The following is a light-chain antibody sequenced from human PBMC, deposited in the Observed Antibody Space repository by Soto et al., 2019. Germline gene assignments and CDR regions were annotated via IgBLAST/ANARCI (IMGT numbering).Light chain of an antibody. CDR2: DAS. CDR3: QQYNTKLT. J-gene: IGKJ4*01. Sequence: DIQMTQSPSTLSASVGDRVTITCRASQSISSWLAWYQQKPGKAPKLLIYDASSLESGVPSRFSGSGSGTEFTLTISSLQPDDFATYYCQQYNTKLTFGGGTKVDIK. CDR1: QSISSW. V-gene: IGKV1-5*01.